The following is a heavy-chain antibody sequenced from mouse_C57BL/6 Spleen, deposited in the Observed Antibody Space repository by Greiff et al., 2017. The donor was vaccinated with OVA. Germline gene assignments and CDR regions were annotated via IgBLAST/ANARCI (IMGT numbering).Heavy chain of an antibody. Sequence: ESGPGLVKPSQSLSLTCSVTGYSITSGYSWNWIRQFPGNTLEWMGYISNDGSNNYHPSLKNRISITRDTSKNQFFLKLNSVPTEDTATYYCARGELGRSYFDYWGQGTTLTVSS. CDR1: GYSITSGYS. CDR2: ISNDGSN. CDR3: ARGELGRSYFDY. J-gene: IGHJ2*01. V-gene: IGHV3-6*01. D-gene: IGHD4-1*01.